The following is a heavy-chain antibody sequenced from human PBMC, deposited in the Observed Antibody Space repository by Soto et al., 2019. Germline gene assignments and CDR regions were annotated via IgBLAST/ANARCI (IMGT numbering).Heavy chain of an antibody. CDR3: AKEVPLSGTVTMAGAEFDY. CDR2: ISSSGDTT. CDR1: GFTFSTYA. V-gene: IGHV3-23*01. Sequence: EVQLLESGGDLVQPGGSLRLSCAASGFTFSTYAMSWVRQAPGKGLEWVSAISSSGDTTYYADSVRGRFTISRDNSKNTLYLQMNSLRVEDTAIFYCAKEVPLSGTVTMAGAEFDYWGQGTLVTVSS. D-gene: IGHD6-19*01. J-gene: IGHJ4*02.